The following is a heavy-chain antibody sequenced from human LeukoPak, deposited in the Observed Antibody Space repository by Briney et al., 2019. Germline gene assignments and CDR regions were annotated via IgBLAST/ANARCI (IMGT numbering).Heavy chain of an antibody. CDR1: GFTFSSYS. Sequence: GGSLRLSCAASGFTFSSYSMNWVRQAPGKGLEWLSYSSSSGSSGSTIYYADSVKGRFTISRDNAKKSLYLRMNSLRAEDTAVYFCARSGRARRGAFDIWGQGTLVSVFS. J-gene: IGHJ3*02. V-gene: IGHV3-48*04. CDR2: SSSSGSSGSTI. CDR3: ARSGRARRGAFDI. D-gene: IGHD3-10*01.